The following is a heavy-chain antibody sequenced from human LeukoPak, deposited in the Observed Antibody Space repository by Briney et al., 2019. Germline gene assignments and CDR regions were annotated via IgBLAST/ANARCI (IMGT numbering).Heavy chain of an antibody. V-gene: IGHV3-21*01. CDR2: ISSSSSYI. J-gene: IGHJ4*02. Sequence: PGGSLRLSCAASGFTFSNYSMDWVRQAPGKGLEWVSSISSSSSYIYYADSVKGRFTISRDNAKNSLYLQMNSLRAEDTAVYYCARGENNYGYYYFDYWGQGTLVTASS. D-gene: IGHD5-18*01. CDR1: GFTFSNYS. CDR3: ARGENNYGYYYFDY.